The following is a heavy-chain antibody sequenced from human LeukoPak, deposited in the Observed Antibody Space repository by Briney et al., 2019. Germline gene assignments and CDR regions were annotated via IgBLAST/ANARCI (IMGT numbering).Heavy chain of an antibody. J-gene: IGHJ4*02. D-gene: IGHD3-22*01. V-gene: IGHV3-48*04. CDR1: GFTFSSYG. Sequence: GSLRLSCAASGFTFSSYGMHWVRQAPGKGLEWVSYISSFSGTIYYADSVKGRFTISRDNAKNSLYLQMNSLRAEDTAVYYCAGDRDYYDSSGYYVDYFDYWGQGTLVTVSS. CDR3: AGDRDYYDSSGYYVDYFDY. CDR2: ISSFSGTI.